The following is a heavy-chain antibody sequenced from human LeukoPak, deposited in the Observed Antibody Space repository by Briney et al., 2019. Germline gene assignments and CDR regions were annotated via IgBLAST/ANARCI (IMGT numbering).Heavy chain of an antibody. CDR1: GFTFSSYW. CDR2: IKQDGSEK. D-gene: IGHD3-10*01. Sequence: GGSLRLSCAASGFTFSSYWMSWVRQAPGKGLEWVANIKQDGSEKYYVDSVKGRFTISRDNAKNSLYLQMNSLRAEDTAVYYCARDLNYYGSGRYYYYGMDVWGQGTTVTVSS. V-gene: IGHV3-7*01. CDR3: ARDLNYYGSGRYYYYGMDV. J-gene: IGHJ6*02.